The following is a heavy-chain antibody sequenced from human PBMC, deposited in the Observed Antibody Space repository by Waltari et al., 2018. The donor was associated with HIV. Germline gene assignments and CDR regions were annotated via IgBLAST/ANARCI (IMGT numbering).Heavy chain of an antibody. V-gene: IGHV3-11*01. CDR2: VGLGGGAT. Sequence: QVQLVESGGGLVTPGGSLRLSCEASGVTFREYYMSWIRRAPGKGLECIAYVGLGGGATDYADSVRGRFTILRDDATNSVFLQMHSLRAEYTAVYYCSSQTKRGLHDYWGQGTLVTVSS. CDR3: SSQTKRGLHDY. CDR1: GVTFREYY. D-gene: IGHD2-15*01. J-gene: IGHJ4*02.